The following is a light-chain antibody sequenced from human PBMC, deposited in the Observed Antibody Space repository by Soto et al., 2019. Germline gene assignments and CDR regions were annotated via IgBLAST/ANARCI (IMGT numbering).Light chain of an antibody. CDR1: SSDVGGSNY. CDR3: SSYTISSTRV. Sequence: QSALTQPASVSGSPGQSIIISCTGSSSDVGGSNYVSWYQQHPGKAPKLIIYDVSNRPSGVSNRFSGSKSGNTASLTISGLQAEDESDYYCSSYTISSTRVFGGGTQLTVL. CDR2: DVS. V-gene: IGLV2-14*03. J-gene: IGLJ2*01.